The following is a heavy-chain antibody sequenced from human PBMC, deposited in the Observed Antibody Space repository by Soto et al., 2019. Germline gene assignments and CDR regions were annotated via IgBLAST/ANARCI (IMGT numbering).Heavy chain of an antibody. CDR3: ASATPSYYDRSGYYPLGY. CDR2: ISAYNDNA. Sequence: QVHLVQSGAEVKKPGASVKVSCKNSDYTFSSYGFSWVRQAPGQGLEWMGWISAYNDNANYAQKFQGRVTMTTDTSTSTAYMELRSLKSDDTAVYYCASATPSYYDRSGYYPLGYWGQGTLVTVSS. V-gene: IGHV1-18*01. J-gene: IGHJ4*02. D-gene: IGHD3-22*01. CDR1: DYTFSSYG.